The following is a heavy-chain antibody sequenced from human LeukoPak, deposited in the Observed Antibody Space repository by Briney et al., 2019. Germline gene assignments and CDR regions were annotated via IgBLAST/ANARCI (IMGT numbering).Heavy chain of an antibody. V-gene: IGHV3-30*04. D-gene: IGHD4-17*01. CDR1: GFTFSSYA. CDR3: ARVTVVTRSPWSWGPKKIGQEVNWFDP. CDR2: ISYDGSNK. J-gene: IGHJ5*02. Sequence: PGGSLRFSCAASGFTFSSYAMHWVRQAPGKGLEWVAVISYDGSNKYYADSVKGRFTISRDNSKNTLYLQMNSLRAEDTAVYYCARVTVVTRSPWSWGPKKIGQEVNWFDPWGQGTLIIVSS.